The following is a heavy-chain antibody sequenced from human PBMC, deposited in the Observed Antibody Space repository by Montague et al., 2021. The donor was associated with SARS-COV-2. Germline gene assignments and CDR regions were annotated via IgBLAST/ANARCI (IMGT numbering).Heavy chain of an antibody. D-gene: IGHD3-3*01. V-gene: IGHV4-38-2*02. CDR3: ARSGVGIFDFSYFDS. Sequence: SECLSLTCSVSGFSISSGYYWGWIRQTPGKGLEWIGSRYQNGATYYSPSLKRPVTILLDTSKNQFSLSLTSVTAADTAVYYCARSGVGIFDFSYFDSWGQGSLVIVSS. J-gene: IGHJ4*02. CDR2: RYQNGAT. CDR1: GFSISSGYY.